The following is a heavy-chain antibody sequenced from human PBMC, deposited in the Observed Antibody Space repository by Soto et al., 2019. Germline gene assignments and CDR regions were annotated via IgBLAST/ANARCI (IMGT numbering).Heavy chain of an antibody. J-gene: IGHJ6*02. CDR2: IIPIFGTA. CDR3: ARNLVVIRPAGYYYGMDG. V-gene: IGHV1-69*06. Sequence: SVKVSCPASGGTFSSYAISWVRQAPGQGLEWMGGIIPIFGTANYAQKFQGRVTITADKSTSTAYMELSSLRSEDTAVYYCARNLVVIRPAGYYYGMDGWCQGSMVTVSS. CDR1: GGTFSSYA. D-gene: IGHD3-3*01.